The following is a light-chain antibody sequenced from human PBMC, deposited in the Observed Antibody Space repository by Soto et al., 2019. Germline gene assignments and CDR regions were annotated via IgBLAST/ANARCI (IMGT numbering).Light chain of an antibody. Sequence: QSALTQPASVSGSPGQSITISCTGTSSDVGGYNYVSWYQQHPGKAPKLMIYEVSNRPSGVSNRFSGSKSGNTASLTISGLQDEDEADYYCNSYTNTGTLHVVFGGGTKVTVL. V-gene: IGLV2-14*01. CDR1: SSDVGGYNY. CDR3: NSYTNTGTLHVV. J-gene: IGLJ2*01. CDR2: EVS.